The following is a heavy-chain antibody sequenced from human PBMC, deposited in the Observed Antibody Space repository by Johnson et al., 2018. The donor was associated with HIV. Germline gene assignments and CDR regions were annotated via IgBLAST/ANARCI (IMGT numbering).Heavy chain of an antibody. D-gene: IGHD3-16*01. Sequence: VQLVESGGGLVQTGGSLRLSCAASGFTFSGYWMNWVRQAPGKGLEWVANIKQDGSEKYYVDSVQGRFTISRDNAKNSLFLQMNSLRAEDTAVYYCARDRWGSSMRSDAFDIWGQGTMVTVSS. CDR3: ARDRWGSSMRSDAFDI. V-gene: IGHV3-7*05. CDR1: GFTFSGYW. J-gene: IGHJ3*02. CDR2: IKQDGSEK.